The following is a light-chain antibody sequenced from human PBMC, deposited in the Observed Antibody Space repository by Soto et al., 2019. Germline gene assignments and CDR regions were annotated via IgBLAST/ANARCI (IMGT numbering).Light chain of an antibody. J-gene: IGKJ2*01. V-gene: IGKV3-20*01. CDR3: QQYDSAPYT. CDR2: GAS. CDR1: QTVSSSY. Sequence: EIVLTQSPGTLSLSPGERATLSCRVSQTVSSSYLAWYQQKPGQAPRLLIYGASSRATGIPDSFSGSGSGTDFTLSISRLEPEDFAVYYCQQYDSAPYTFGQGTNLEIK.